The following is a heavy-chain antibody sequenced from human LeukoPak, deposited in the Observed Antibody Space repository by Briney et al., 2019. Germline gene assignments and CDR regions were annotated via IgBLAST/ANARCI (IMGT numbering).Heavy chain of an antibody. CDR3: ARIHSTAGGDY. D-gene: IGHD1-26*01. CDR1: GDSISSSSYF. V-gene: IGHV4-39*07. CDR2: IYSSGST. Sequence: PSETLSLTCTVSGDSISSSSYFWGWIRQPPGKGLEWIGSIYSSGSTYYNPALKTRVTVSVGTSKSQFSLKLSSVTAVHTAVYSCARIHSTAGGDYWGQGTLVTVSS. J-gene: IGHJ4*02.